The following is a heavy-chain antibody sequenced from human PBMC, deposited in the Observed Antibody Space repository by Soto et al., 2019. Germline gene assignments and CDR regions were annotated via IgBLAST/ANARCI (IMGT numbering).Heavy chain of an antibody. Sequence: GGSLRLSCAASGFTFSSYGMHWVRQAPGKGLEWVAVISYDGSNKYYADSVKGRFTISRDNSKNTLYLQMNSLRAEDTAVYYCAKDRGGYCSGGSCSSRYYYGMDVWGQGTTVTVSS. D-gene: IGHD2-15*01. CDR3: AKDRGGYCSGGSCSSRYYYGMDV. V-gene: IGHV3-30*18. J-gene: IGHJ6*02. CDR2: ISYDGSNK. CDR1: GFTFSSYG.